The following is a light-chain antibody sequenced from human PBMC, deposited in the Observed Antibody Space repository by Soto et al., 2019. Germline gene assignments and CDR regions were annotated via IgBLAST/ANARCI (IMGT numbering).Light chain of an antibody. CDR2: EVS. V-gene: IGLV2-14*01. CDR3: SSSTSRSTLV. J-gene: IGLJ2*01. CDR1: SSDVGGYNY. Sequence: QSVLTQPAAVSGSPGQSITISCTGTSSDVGGYNYVSWYQQHPGKAPKLMIYEVSNRPSGVSNRFTGSKSGNTASLTISGLPAEDEAYYYCSSSTSRSTLVFGGGTKLTVL.